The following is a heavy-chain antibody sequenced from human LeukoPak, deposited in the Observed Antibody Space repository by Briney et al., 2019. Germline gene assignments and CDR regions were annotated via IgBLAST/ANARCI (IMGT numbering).Heavy chain of an antibody. CDR2: FDPEDGET. J-gene: IGHJ3*02. CDR1: GYTLTELS. Sequence: GASVKVSCKVSGYTLTELSMHWVRQAPGKGLEWMGGFDPEDGETIYAQKFQGRVTMTEDTSTDTAYIELSSLRSEDTAVYYCATAALDDYGDYGDAFDIWGQGTMVTVSS. CDR3: ATAALDDYGDYGDAFDI. V-gene: IGHV1-24*01. D-gene: IGHD4-17*01.